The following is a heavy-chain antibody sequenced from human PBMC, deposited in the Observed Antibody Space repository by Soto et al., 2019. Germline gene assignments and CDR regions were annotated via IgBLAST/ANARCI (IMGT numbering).Heavy chain of an antibody. CDR1: GGSISSGGYY. V-gene: IGHV4-31*03. J-gene: IGHJ4*02. Sequence: QVQLQESGPGLVKPSQTLSLTCTVSGGSISSGGYYWSWIRQHPGKGLEWIGYIYYSGSTYYNPSLKSRVTIXADLSXXQFSLKLSSVTAADTAVYYCARAITYYDILTGFDYWGQGTLVTVSS. CDR3: ARAITYYDILTGFDY. CDR2: IYYSGST. D-gene: IGHD3-9*01.